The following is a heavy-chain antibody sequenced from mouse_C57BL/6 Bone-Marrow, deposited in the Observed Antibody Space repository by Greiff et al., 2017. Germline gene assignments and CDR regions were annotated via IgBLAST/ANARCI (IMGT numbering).Heavy chain of an antibody. CDR2: IDPSDSYT. V-gene: IGHV1-69*01. CDR3: ARDGYYGVLYYFDY. CDR1: GYTFTSYW. J-gene: IGHJ2*01. D-gene: IGHD2-3*01. Sequence: QVQLQQPGAELVMPGASVKLSCKASGYTFTSYWMHWVKQRPGQGLEWIGEIDPSDSYTNYNQKFKGKSTLTVDKSSSTAYMQLSSLTSEDSAVYYCARDGYYGVLYYFDYWGQGTTLTVSS.